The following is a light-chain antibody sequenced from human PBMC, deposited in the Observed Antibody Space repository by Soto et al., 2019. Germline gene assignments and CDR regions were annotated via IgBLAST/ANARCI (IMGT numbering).Light chain of an antibody. V-gene: IGLV2-8*01. CDR2: EVN. CDR1: SSDIGAY. Sequence: QSVLTQPPSASGSPGQSVTFSCTGTSSDIGAYVSWYQHHPGKAPKLVISEVNKRPSGVPDRFSGSKSGNTASLTVSGLQAEDEADYYCGSYAGNNIFLFGGGTK. CDR3: GSYAGNNIFL. J-gene: IGLJ2*01.